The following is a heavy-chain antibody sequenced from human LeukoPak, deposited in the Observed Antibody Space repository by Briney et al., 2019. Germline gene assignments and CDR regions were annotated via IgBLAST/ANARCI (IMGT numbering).Heavy chain of an antibody. CDR2: IFSGYST. J-gene: IGHJ4*02. CDR3: ARVIWFGESKPDY. D-gene: IGHD3-10*01. CDR1: GFTVDGNY. Sequence: GGSLRLSCAASGFTVDGNYMAWVRQAPGKGLEWVSVIFSGYSTYYADSVKGRFTISRDSSKNTLYLQMNSLTVEDMAVYYCARVIWFGESKPDYWGQGTLVTVSS. V-gene: IGHV3-66*01.